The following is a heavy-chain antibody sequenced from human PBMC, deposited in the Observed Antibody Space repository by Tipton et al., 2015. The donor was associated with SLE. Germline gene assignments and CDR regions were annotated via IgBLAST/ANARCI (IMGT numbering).Heavy chain of an antibody. CDR1: GGSISSYY. CDR3: ARRLTRYSGYDYFDC. J-gene: IGHJ4*02. Sequence: TLSLTCTVSGGSISSYYWSWIRQPPGKGLEWIGYIYYSGSTNYNPSLKSRVTISVDTSKNQFSLKLSSVTAADTAVYYCARRLTRYSGYDYFDCWGQGTLVTVSS. V-gene: IGHV4-59*08. CDR2: IYYSGST. D-gene: IGHD5-12*01.